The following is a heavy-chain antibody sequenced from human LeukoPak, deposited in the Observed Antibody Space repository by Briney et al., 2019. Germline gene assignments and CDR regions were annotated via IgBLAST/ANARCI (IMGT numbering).Heavy chain of an antibody. CDR1: GFTFSSYE. V-gene: IGHV3-48*03. CDR3: GRDPYCSIGSCYSDY. J-gene: IGHJ4*02. Sequence: AGRSLRLSCAASGFTFSSYEMNWVRQAPGKGLEWVSYISSSGSNIHYAESVKGRFTISRDNAKNSVYLQMNSLRAEDTAVYYCGRDPYCSIGSCYSDYWGQGTLVTVSS. D-gene: IGHD2-15*01. CDR2: ISSSGSNI.